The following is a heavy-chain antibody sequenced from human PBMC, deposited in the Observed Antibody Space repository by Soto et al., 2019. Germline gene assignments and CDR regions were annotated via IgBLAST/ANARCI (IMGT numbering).Heavy chain of an antibody. J-gene: IGHJ6*02. V-gene: IGHV4-4*07. CDR2: ISGSGST. CDR1: DGSMNSYY. Sequence: SETLSLTCSVSDGSMNSYYWSWIRQPAGKGLEWIGRISGSGSTNYNPSLKSRVTMSVDTSKGQFSLNLRSVTAADTAVYYCARDRGWEQWLVARGEYYGMDVWGQGTTVTVSS. CDR3: ARDRGWEQWLVARGEYYGMDV. D-gene: IGHD6-19*01.